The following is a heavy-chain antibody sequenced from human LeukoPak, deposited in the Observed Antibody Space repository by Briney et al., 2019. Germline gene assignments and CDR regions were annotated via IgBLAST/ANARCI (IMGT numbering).Heavy chain of an antibody. V-gene: IGHV4-38-2*02. D-gene: IGHD4-23*01. CDR2: IYHSGST. Sequence: PSETLSLTCTVSGYSISSGYYWGWIRQPPGKGLEWIGSIYHSGSTYYNPSLKSRVTISVGTSKNQFSLKLSSVTAADTAVYYCAREVGGYFDYWGQGTLVTVSS. CDR3: AREVGGYFDY. CDR1: GYSISSGYY. J-gene: IGHJ4*02.